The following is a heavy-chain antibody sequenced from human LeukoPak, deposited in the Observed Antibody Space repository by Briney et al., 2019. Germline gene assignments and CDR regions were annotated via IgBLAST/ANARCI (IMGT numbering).Heavy chain of an antibody. CDR3: ARGGYYDYVWGSYRYFDY. CDR1: GGTFSSYA. CDR2: INPNSGGT. J-gene: IGHJ4*02. V-gene: IGHV1-2*06. Sequence: ASVKVSCKASGGTFSSYAISWVRQAPGQGLEWMGRINPNSGGTNYAQKFQGRVTMTRDTSISTAYMELSRLRSDDTAVYYCARGGYYDYVWGSYRYFDYWGQGTLVTVSS. D-gene: IGHD3-16*02.